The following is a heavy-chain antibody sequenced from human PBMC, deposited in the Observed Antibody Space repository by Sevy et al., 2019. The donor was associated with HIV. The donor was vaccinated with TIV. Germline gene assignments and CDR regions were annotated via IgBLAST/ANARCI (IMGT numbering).Heavy chain of an antibody. Sequence: GESLKISCAASGFTFTNYGMHWVRQAPGKGLEWVSAISKSGANTYYADSVRSRFTVSRDNYKNTVYLQLNSLRAEDTAIYFCAKEWTLCSDYWYGEFDYWGHGTLVTVSS. D-gene: IGHD4-17*01. V-gene: IGHV3-23*01. CDR1: GFTFTNYG. J-gene: IGHJ4*01. CDR3: AKEWTLCSDYWYGEFDY. CDR2: ISKSGANT.